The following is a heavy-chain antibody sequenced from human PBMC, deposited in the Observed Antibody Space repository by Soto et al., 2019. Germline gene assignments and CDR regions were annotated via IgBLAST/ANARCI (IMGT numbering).Heavy chain of an antibody. Sequence: LRLSCAASGFTFSSYAMHWVRQAPGKGLEWVAVISYDGSNKYYADSVKGRFTISRDNSKNTLYLQMNSLRAEDTAVYYCARDVDTAMVTYAYWGQGTLVTVSS. D-gene: IGHD5-18*01. J-gene: IGHJ4*02. CDR2: ISYDGSNK. CDR3: ARDVDTAMVTYAY. V-gene: IGHV3-30-3*01. CDR1: GFTFSSYA.